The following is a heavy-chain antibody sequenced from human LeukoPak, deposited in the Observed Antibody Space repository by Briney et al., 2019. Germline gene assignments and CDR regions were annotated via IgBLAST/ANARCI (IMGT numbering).Heavy chain of an antibody. CDR3: ARHIGGGIEDMDV. CDR2: IYVTGST. V-gene: IGHV4-59*08. D-gene: IGHD3-16*02. J-gene: IGHJ6*03. CDR1: GGSIGTYY. Sequence: SETLSLTCTVSGGSIGTYYWSWIRESPGKGLEWIGYIYVTGSTRYNPYLQSRVTISVDTSRNQFFLKMSSVTAADTAVYYCARHIGGGIEDMDVWGTGTKVTVSS.